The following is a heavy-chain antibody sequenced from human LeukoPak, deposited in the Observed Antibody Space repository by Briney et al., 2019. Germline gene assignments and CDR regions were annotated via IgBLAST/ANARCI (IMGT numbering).Heavy chain of an antibody. V-gene: IGHV1-2*02. CDR1: GYTFTDHY. D-gene: IGHD1-26*01. Sequence: ASVKVSCKASGYTFTDHYMHWVRQAPGQGLEWMGWINPNSGGTNYAQKFQGRVTMTRDTSTSTAYMELSRLRSDDTAVYYCARSGNLGAFDIWGQGTMVTVSS. CDR2: INPNSGGT. CDR3: ARSGNLGAFDI. J-gene: IGHJ3*02.